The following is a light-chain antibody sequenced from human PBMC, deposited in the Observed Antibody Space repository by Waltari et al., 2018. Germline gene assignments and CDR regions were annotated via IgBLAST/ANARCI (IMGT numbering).Light chain of an antibody. V-gene: IGKV1-33*01. J-gene: IGKJ4*01. Sequence: DIQLTQSPSSLSASVGDRVTIPCQASQDITNFLNWYQQKPGKAPKLLIYDASKLQTGVPSRFSGSGSGTDFTFTISSLQHEDVATYFCQQYDNLPPLSFGGGTKVDMK. CDR3: QQYDNLPPLS. CDR2: DAS. CDR1: QDITNF.